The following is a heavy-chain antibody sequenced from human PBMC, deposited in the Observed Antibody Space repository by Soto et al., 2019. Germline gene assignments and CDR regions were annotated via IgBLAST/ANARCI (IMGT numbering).Heavy chain of an antibody. Sequence: EVQLLESGGGLVQPGGSLRLSCAASGFTFSSDAMSWVRQAPGKGMEWVAAISGSGGSTYYADSVKGRFTISRENSQTPLDVQMNSLRAEDAAVYYCAKHLVRSDADYYDYWGQGTLVTVS. CDR2: ISGSGGST. D-gene: IGHD3-3*01. CDR1: GFTFSSDA. CDR3: AKHLVRSDADYYDY. J-gene: IGHJ4*02. V-gene: IGHV3-23*01.